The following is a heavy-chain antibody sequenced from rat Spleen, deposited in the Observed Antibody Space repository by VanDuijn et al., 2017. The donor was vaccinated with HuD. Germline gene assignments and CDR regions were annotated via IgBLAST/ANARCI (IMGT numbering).Heavy chain of an antibody. D-gene: IGHD1-12*02. V-gene: IGHV5-25*01. CDR1: GFTFSDYN. CDR3: ARHGYDGSYYYWDY. Sequence: EVQLVESGGGLVQPGRSLRLSCAASGFTFSDYNMVWVRQAPTKGLEWVASITTGGAITSYRDSVKGRFTISRDTAKSTLYLQMDSLRSEDTATYYCARHGYDGSYYYWDYWGQGVMVTVSS. J-gene: IGHJ2*01. CDR2: ITTGGAIT.